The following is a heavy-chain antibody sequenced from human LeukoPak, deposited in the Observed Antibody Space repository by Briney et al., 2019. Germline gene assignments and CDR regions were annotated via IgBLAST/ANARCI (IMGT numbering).Heavy chain of an antibody. CDR1: GGPISSGSYY. Sequence: SETLSHTCTVSGGPISSGSYYGSWIRQPAGEGLEGIGRIYTSGSTNYNPSLKSRVTISVDTPEHPFSLQLISVAAADTAVYYCARDRQLLFDYWGQGTLVTVSS. D-gene: IGHD2-2*01. J-gene: IGHJ4*02. CDR2: IYTSGST. CDR3: ARDRQLLFDY. V-gene: IGHV4-61*02.